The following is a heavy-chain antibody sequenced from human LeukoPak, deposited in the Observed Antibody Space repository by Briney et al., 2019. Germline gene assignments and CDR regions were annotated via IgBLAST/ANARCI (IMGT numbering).Heavy chain of an antibody. CDR2: INHSESA. CDR3: ARLTYSNNWYFRRGLDNWFDP. J-gene: IGHJ5*02. D-gene: IGHD6-13*01. V-gene: IGHV4-34*01. CDR1: GGSFSRYY. Sequence: PSETLSLTCAVYGGSFSRYYWTWIRQPPGKGLEWIGEINHSESANYNPSLKSRVTISVDASKSQFSLRLSSVTAADTAVYYCARLTYSNNWYFRRGLDNWFDPWGQGTLVTVSS.